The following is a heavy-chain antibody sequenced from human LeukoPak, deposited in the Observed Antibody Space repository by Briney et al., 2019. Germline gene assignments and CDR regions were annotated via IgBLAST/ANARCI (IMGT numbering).Heavy chain of an antibody. CDR1: GYTFNGHY. CDR3: ASARIYGDLDY. D-gene: IGHD4-17*01. J-gene: IGHJ4*02. V-gene: IGHV1-2*02. CDR2: INPNSGDT. Sequence: GASVKVSCKASGYTFNGHYMHWVRQAPGQGLEWMGWINPNSGDTNYAQKFQGRVTMTRDTSISTFYTELSRLRSDDSAVYYCASARIYGDLDYWGQGTLVTVSS.